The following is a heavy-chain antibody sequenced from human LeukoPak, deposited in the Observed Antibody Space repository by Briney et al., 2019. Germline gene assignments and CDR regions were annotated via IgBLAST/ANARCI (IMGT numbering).Heavy chain of an antibody. CDR1: GFTYSNYA. CDR2: ISGSGGST. V-gene: IGHV3-23*01. J-gene: IGHJ4*02. Sequence: GGSLRLSCAASGFTYSNYAMSWVRQAPGKGLEWVSVISGSGGSTYYADSMKGRFTISRDNSKKTLYLQMNSLRAEDTAVYYCASRGGYYYASSGYYYYWGQGTLVTVSS. CDR3: ASRGGYYYASSGYYYY. D-gene: IGHD3-22*01.